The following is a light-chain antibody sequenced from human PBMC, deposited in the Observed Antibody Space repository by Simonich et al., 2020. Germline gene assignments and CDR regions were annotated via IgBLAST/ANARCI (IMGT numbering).Light chain of an antibody. CDR2: WAS. CDR1: QSVLYRSNNKNY. J-gene: IGKJ4*01. CDR3: QQYYSTPLT. Sequence: DIVMTQSPDSLAVSLGERATINCKSSQSVLYRSNNKNYLAWYQQKPGKPPKLLIYWASTRESGVPDRFSGSGSGTDFTLTISSLQAEDVAVYYCQQYYSTPLTFAGGTKVEIK. V-gene: IGKV4-1*01.